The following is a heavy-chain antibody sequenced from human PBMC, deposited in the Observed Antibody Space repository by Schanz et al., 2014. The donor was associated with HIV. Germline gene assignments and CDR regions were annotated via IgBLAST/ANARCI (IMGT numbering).Heavy chain of an antibody. D-gene: IGHD3-9*01. CDR2: IYYSGST. Sequence: QVPLQESGPGLVKPSQTLSLTCTVSGASISSGGYYWSWIRQHPERGLEWIGYIYYSGSTFYNPSLKSRVTMSVDTSKNPFSLKVTSVTAADTAVYYCTSTEVRDLRYLDSSYFAYWGQGTLVTVSS. V-gene: IGHV4-31*03. CDR1: GASISSGGYY. J-gene: IGHJ4*02. CDR3: TSTEVRDLRYLDSSYFAY.